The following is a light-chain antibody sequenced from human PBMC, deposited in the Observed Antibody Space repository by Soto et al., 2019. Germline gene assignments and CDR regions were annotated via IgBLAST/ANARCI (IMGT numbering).Light chain of an antibody. CDR3: QQYNNWPWLT. Sequence: EIVMTQSPATLSVSPGERATHSCRASQSVSSNLAWYQQKPGQAPRLLIYGASTRATGIPARFSGSGSGTEFTLTISILQSEDFAVYYCQQYNNWPWLTFGGGTKVEIK. J-gene: IGKJ4*01. V-gene: IGKV3-15*01. CDR1: QSVSSN. CDR2: GAS.